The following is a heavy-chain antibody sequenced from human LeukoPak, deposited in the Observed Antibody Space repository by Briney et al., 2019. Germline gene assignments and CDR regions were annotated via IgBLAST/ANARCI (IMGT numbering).Heavy chain of an antibody. CDR3: ARGPGGYGDYEGNYFDY. CDR1: GGTFSSYA. D-gene: IGHD4-17*01. V-gene: IGHV1-69*04. J-gene: IGHJ4*02. Sequence: RASVKVSCKASGGTFSSYAISWVRQAPGQRLEWMGRSIPILGIANYAQKFQDRVTITADKSTSTAYMELRSLRSEDTAVYYCARGPGGYGDYEGNYFDYWGQGTLVTVSS. CDR2: SIPILGIA.